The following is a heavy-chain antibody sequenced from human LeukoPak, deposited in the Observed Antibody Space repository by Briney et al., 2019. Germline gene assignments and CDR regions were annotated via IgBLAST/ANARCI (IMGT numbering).Heavy chain of an antibody. D-gene: IGHD3-10*01. CDR1: AYSFTSYW. Sequence: GESLKISCKGSAYSFTSYWIDWVRQMPGKGLEWMGIIYPGDSDTRYSPSSQGQVTISTAKSISTAYLSRSSMKASDSAMYYCATNTMFRRIHAFDIWGQGTMVTVSS. CDR3: ATNTMFRRIHAFDI. J-gene: IGHJ3*02. CDR2: IYPGDSDT. V-gene: IGHV5-51*01.